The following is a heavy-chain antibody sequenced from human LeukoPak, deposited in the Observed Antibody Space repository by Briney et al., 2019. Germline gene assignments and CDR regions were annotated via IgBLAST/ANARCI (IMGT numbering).Heavy chain of an antibody. CDR1: GYSFSSYW. CDR2: IYPGDSRT. J-gene: IGHJ6*03. Sequence: GESLKISCQGSGYSFSSYWINWVRQMPGKGLEWVGIIYPGDSRTRYSPSFQGQVTISADKSGDTAYLQWNSLKASDTGMYYCARLFSTNYYYMDVWGKGTTVTVSS. V-gene: IGHV5-51*01. D-gene: IGHD1-1*01. CDR3: ARLFSTNYYYMDV.